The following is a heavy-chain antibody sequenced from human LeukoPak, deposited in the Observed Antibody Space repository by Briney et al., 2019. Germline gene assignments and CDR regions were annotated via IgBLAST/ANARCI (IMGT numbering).Heavy chain of an antibody. CDR2: IYTGGST. D-gene: IGHD3-16*01. V-gene: IGHV3-66*01. J-gene: IGHJ4*02. CDR1: GFTVSNNY. Sequence: GGSLRLSCEASGFTVSNNYMNWVRQAPGQGLEWVAVIYTGGSTYYAVAVRGRFSISRDTSKNTLYLQMISLRAEGTAVYYCARAETYYDYVWGTNRPGYFDYWGQGTLVTVSS. CDR3: ARAETYYDYVWGTNRPGYFDY.